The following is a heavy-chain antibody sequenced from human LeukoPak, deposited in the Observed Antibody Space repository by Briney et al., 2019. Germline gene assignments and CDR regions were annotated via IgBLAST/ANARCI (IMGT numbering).Heavy chain of an antibody. CDR2: IYYSGST. D-gene: IGHD3-10*01. CDR1: GGSISSSSYY. CDR3: ALSGYYGSGSYQSYYYYYYMDV. V-gene: IGHV4-39*07. J-gene: IGHJ6*03. Sequence: PSETLSLTCTVSGGSISSSSYYWGWIRQPPGKGLEWIGSIYYSGSTYYNPSLKSRVTISVDTSKNQFSLKLSSVTAADTAVYYCALSGYYGSGSYQSYYYYYYMDVWGKGTTVTVSS.